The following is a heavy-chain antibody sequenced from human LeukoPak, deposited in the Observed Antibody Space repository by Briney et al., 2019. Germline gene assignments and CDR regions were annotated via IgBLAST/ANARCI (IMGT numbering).Heavy chain of an antibody. J-gene: IGHJ4*02. CDR1: GFTFSSCV. V-gene: IGHV3-23*01. CDR2: ISGSGDTT. CDR3: AKDGDCSSTSCYQVSFDY. D-gene: IGHD2-2*01. Sequence: GGSLRLSCAASGFTFSSCVMSWVRQAPGKGLEWVSAISGSGDTTYYAESVRGRFTISRDISKNTLYLQMNSLRVEDTAVYYCAKDGDCSSTSCYQVSFDYWGQGTLVTVSS.